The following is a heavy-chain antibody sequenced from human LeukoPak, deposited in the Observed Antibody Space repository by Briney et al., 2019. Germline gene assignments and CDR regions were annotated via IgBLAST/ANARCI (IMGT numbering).Heavy chain of an antibody. Sequence: PSETLSLTCTVSGGSISSYYWSWIRQPPGKGLEWIGYIYYSGSTNYNPSLKSRVTISVDTSKNQFSLKLSSVTAADTAVYYCAREEVAVSNWFDPWGQGTLVTVSS. D-gene: IGHD6-19*01. CDR2: IYYSGST. V-gene: IGHV4-59*01. CDR3: AREEVAVSNWFDP. J-gene: IGHJ5*02. CDR1: GGSISSYY.